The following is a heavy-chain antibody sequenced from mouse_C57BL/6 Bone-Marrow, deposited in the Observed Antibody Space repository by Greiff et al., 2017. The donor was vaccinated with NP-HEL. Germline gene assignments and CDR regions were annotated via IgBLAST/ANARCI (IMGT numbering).Heavy chain of an antibody. J-gene: IGHJ4*01. V-gene: IGHV5-9-1*02. CDR1: GFTFSSYA. D-gene: IGHD3-2*02. CDR3: TRDRAGQLRLLYAMDY. Sequence: EVQGVESGEGLVKPGGSLKLSCAASGFTFSSYAMSWVRQTPEKRLEWVAYISSGGDYIYYADTVKGRFTISRDNARNTLYLQMSSLKSEDTAMYYCTRDRAGQLRLLYAMDYWGQGTSVTVSS. CDR2: ISSGGDYI.